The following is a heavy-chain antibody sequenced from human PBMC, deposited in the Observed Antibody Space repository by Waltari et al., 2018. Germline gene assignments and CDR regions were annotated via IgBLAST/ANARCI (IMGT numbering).Heavy chain of an antibody. Sequence: QVQLVQSGAEVKKPGASVKVSCRTSGDTFSRYFIFWVRQAPGQGLEWMGIINPSDGGTNYPRKFQDRVTMTRDTSTSTVYMELRSLRSEDTAVYYCTRDKLDYYNGMDVWGQGTTVTVSS. CDR3: TRDKLDYYNGMDV. D-gene: IGHD3-3*02. V-gene: IGHV1-46*03. CDR2: INPSDGGT. CDR1: GDTFSRYF. J-gene: IGHJ6*02.